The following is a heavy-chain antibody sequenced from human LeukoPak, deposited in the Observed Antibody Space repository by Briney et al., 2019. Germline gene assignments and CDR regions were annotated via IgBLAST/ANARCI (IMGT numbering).Heavy chain of an antibody. D-gene: IGHD2-15*01. Sequence: GGSLRLSCAASGFTFSSYAMNWVRQAPGKGLEWVSAISGGGESTYNADSVKGRVIISRDNSKNTLYVRMNSLRAEDTAVYYCAKGEGGSCSSSSCSTYFDYWGQGTLVTVSS. CDR3: AKGEGGSCSSSSCSTYFDY. CDR1: GFTFSSYA. J-gene: IGHJ4*02. CDR2: ISGGGEST. V-gene: IGHV3-23*01.